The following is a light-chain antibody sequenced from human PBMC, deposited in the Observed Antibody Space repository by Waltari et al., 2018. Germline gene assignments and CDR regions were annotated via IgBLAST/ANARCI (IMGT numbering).Light chain of an antibody. CDR3: QAWDRRSVV. CDR1: KLSFKY. V-gene: IGLV3-1*01. J-gene: IGLJ2*01. CDR2: QDM. Sequence: YDLSQPPSVSVSLGEAAAISRSGEKLSFKYASWYRQRPGQSPEPLIFQDMKWPSGVPERIAGSNSGHTATLTISGTQALDEADYYCQAWDRRSVVFGGGTKLIVL.